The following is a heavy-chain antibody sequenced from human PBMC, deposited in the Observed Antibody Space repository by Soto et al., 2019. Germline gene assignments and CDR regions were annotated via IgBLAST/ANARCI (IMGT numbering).Heavy chain of an antibody. CDR1: GVTVSIYW. CDR2: IKQEGSEK. CDR3: AREVVVVAAPFDY. V-gene: IGHV3-7*01. Sequence: HPGGSLRLSCASSGVTVSIYWVSGFLKTPGKGLERVANIKQEGSEKYYVDSVKGRFTISRDNAKNSLYLQMNSLRAEDTAVYYCAREVVVVAAPFDYWGQGTLVTVSS. J-gene: IGHJ4*02. D-gene: IGHD2-15*01.